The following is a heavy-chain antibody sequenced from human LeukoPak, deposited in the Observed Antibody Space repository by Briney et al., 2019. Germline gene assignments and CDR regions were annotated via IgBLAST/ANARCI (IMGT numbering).Heavy chain of an antibody. Sequence: GGSLRLSFAASGLTFSSYSMNWVRQAPGKGLEWVSYISSSSSTIYYADSVKGRLTISRDNAKNSLYLQMNSLRAEDTAVYYCARDRGYGDYHFDYWGQGTLVTVSS. D-gene: IGHD4-17*01. V-gene: IGHV3-48*04. J-gene: IGHJ4*02. CDR2: ISSSSSTI. CDR1: GLTFSSYS. CDR3: ARDRGYGDYHFDY.